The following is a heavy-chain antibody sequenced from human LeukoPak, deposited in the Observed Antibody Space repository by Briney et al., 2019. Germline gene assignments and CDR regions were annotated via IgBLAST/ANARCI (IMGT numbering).Heavy chain of an antibody. CDR3: ARSVFTTSSHPYFCDY. V-gene: IGHV4-59*01. CDR2: IQYSGST. CDR1: GGSFSGYY. Sequence: SETLSLTCAVYGGSFSGYYWSWIRQPPGKGLEWIGYIQYSGSTNSNPSLKSRVTISVDTSKNQFSLKLTSVTAADTAVYYCARSVFTTSSHPYFCDYWGQGTLVTVSS. J-gene: IGHJ4*02. D-gene: IGHD3-22*01.